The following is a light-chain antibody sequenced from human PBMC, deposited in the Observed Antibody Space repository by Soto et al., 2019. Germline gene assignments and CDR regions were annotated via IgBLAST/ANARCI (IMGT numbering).Light chain of an antibody. CDR2: DVS. J-gene: IGLJ2*01. CDR3: CSYAGSYTVV. CDR1: SSDVGGYNY. V-gene: IGLV2-11*01. Sequence: QSALTQPRSVSGSPGQSVTISCTGTSSDVGGYNYVSWYQQHPGKAPKLMIYDVSKRPSGVPDRFSGSKSGNTASLTISGLQAEDEDDYYCCSYAGSYTVVFGGETKLTVL.